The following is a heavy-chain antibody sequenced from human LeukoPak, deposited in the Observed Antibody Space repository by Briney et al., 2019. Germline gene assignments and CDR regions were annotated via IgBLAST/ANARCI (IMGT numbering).Heavy chain of an antibody. CDR2: IYPADSDT. D-gene: IGHD3-10*01. Sequence: GESLQSSCKGSGYSFTSYWIGWVRQMPGKGLESMGIIYPADSDTTYSPSFQGQVTISADKSISAVYLQWSSLKASDTAMYYCARQSRDGSETRGYYFDYWGPGTQVTVSS. J-gene: IGHJ4*02. V-gene: IGHV5-51*01. CDR3: ARQSRDGSETRGYYFDY. CDR1: GYSFTSYW.